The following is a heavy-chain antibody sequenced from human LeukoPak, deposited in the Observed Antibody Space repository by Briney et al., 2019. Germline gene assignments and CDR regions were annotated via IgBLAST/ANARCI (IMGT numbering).Heavy chain of an antibody. Sequence: SETLSLTCTVSGGSISSYYWSWIRQPPGKGLEWIGVIHHSGSTNYNPSLKSRVTISVDTSNNQFSLKLSSVTAADTAVYYCARVGRVAAAGGRYYYYYGMDVWGQQTTVTVS. CDR1: GGSISSYY. CDR2: IHHSGST. CDR3: ARVGRVAAAGGRYYYYYGMDV. V-gene: IGHV4-34*01. D-gene: IGHD6-13*01. J-gene: IGHJ6*02.